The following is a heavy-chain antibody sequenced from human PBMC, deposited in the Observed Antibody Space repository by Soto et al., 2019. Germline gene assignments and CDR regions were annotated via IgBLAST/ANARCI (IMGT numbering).Heavy chain of an antibody. J-gene: IGHJ6*02. D-gene: IGHD3-3*01. CDR2: INAGNGNT. CDR3: AREGSGLPLYGMDV. Sequence: RASVKVSCKASGGAFSNYVVNWVRQAPGQGLEWMGRINAGNGNTKYSQKFQGRVTITRDTSASTAYMELSSLRSEDTAVYYCAREGSGLPLYGMDVWGQGTTVTVSS. CDR1: GGAFSNYV. V-gene: IGHV1-3*01.